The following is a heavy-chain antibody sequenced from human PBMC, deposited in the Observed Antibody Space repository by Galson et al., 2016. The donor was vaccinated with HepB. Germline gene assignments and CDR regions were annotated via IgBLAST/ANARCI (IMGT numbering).Heavy chain of an antibody. Sequence: ETLSLTCSVSGASMSDINYYWAWFRRPPGKGLEWIGSLHLAGTTYSAPSLTSRVSQSVATSQNQFSLKLNSVAAADAAVYYCAIGVGSGGQVYFDRWGQGALVTVSS. CDR3: AIGVGSGGQVYFDR. CDR2: LHLAGTT. CDR1: GASMSDINYY. D-gene: IGHD3-3*01. V-gene: IGHV4-39*01. J-gene: IGHJ4*02.